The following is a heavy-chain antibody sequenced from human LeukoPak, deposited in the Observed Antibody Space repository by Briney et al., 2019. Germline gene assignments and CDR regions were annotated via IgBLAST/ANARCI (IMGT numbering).Heavy chain of an antibody. CDR1: XXSXT. CDR3: ARVLYGSGSYSEAFDI. Sequence: XXSXTWNWIRQSPSRGLEWLGRTYYRSKWNDNYALSVKSLITINPDTPKNQFSLQLNSVTPEDTAVYYCARVLYGSGSYSEAFDIWGQGTMVTVSS. J-gene: IGHJ3*02. D-gene: IGHD3-10*01. V-gene: IGHV6-1*01. CDR2: TYYRSKWND.